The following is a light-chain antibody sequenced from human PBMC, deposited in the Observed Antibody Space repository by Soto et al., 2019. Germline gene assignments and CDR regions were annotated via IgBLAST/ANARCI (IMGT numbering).Light chain of an antibody. V-gene: IGKV3-20*01. CDR2: DAS. J-gene: IGKJ4*01. CDR1: QSVSSN. Sequence: EIVMTQSPATLSVSPGERATLSCRASQSVSSNLAWYQQKPGQAPRFLMYDASTRATGIPDRFSGSGSGTDFTLTISRLEPEDFAVYYCLQYGSTPLTFGGGTKVEIK. CDR3: LQYGSTPLT.